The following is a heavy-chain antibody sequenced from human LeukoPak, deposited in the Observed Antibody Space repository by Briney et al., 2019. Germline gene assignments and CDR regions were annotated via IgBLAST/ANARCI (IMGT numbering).Heavy chain of an antibody. V-gene: IGHV3-23*01. J-gene: IGHJ4*02. CDR1: GFTFNGYV. Sequence: GGSLRLSCAASGFTFNGYVMNWVRQAPGKGLEWVSFISGSGGRTDYADSVKGRFTISRDNAKNSLYLQMNSLRAEDTAVYYCARAPKDCSGGSCYFPGYWGQGTLVTVSS. CDR3: ARAPKDCSGGSCYFPGY. CDR2: ISGSGGRT. D-gene: IGHD2-15*01.